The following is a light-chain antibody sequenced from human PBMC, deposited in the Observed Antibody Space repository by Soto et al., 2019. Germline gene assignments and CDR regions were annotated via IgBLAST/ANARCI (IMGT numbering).Light chain of an antibody. CDR2: GNT. Sequence: QSVLTQPPSVSGAPGQRVTISCTGSSSNIGAGYDVHWYQQLPGRAPKLLIYGNTNRPSGVPDRFSGSKSGTSASLAITGLQAEDEADYYCLCLDSSLSVVFGGGTKVTVL. CDR1: SSNIGAGYD. V-gene: IGLV1-40*01. J-gene: IGLJ2*01. CDR3: LCLDSSLSVV.